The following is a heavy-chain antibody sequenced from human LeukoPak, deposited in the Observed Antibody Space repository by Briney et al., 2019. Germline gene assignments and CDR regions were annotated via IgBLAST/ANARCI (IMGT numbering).Heavy chain of an antibody. CDR3: ANMRYSGSYDY. Sequence: SVKVSCKASGGTFSSYAISWVRQAPGQGLEWMGGIIPIFGTANYAQKFQGRVTITADESTSTAYMELSSLRSEDTAVYYCANMRYSGSYDYWGQGTLVAVSS. V-gene: IGHV1-69*13. CDR2: IIPIFGTA. D-gene: IGHD1-26*01. CDR1: GGTFSSYA. J-gene: IGHJ4*02.